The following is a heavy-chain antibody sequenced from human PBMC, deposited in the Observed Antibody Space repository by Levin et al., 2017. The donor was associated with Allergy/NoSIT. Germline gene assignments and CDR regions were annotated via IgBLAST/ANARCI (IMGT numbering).Heavy chain of an antibody. J-gene: IGHJ2*01. D-gene: IGHD3-3*01. V-gene: IGHV4-34*01. CDR1: GGSFSGYY. CDR3: ARGGVDDFWSDNYWYFDL. Sequence: PSETLSLTCAVYGGSFSGYYWSWIRQPPGKGLEWIGEINHSGSTNYNPSLKSRVTISVDTSKNQFSLKLSSVTAADTAVYYCARGGVDDFWSDNYWYFDLWGRGTLVTVSS. CDR2: INHSGST.